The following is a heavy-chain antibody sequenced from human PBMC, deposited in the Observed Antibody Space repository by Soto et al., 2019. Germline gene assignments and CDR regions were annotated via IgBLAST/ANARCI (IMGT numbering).Heavy chain of an antibody. D-gene: IGHD7-27*01. J-gene: IGHJ4*02. CDR1: GFTFSIFA. CDR2: ISGSGGST. V-gene: IGHV3-23*01. CDR3: AKEVSLGSTVDLGY. Sequence: GGSLRLSCAASGFTFSIFAMSWVRQSPGKGLEWVSTISGSGGSTYYADAVKGRFSISRDNSMGTLYLQMKSLRVEDTAIYYCAKEVSLGSTVDLGYWGQGTLVTV.